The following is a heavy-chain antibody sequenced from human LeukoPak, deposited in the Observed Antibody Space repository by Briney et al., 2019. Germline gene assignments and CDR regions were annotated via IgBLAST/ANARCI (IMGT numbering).Heavy chain of an antibody. D-gene: IGHD6-6*01. CDR3: ARGGYSSSPIDY. Sequence: GGSLRLSCAASGFTFSSYGMHWVRQAPGKGLEWVAVISYDGSNKYYADSVKGRFTISRDNSKNTLYLQMNSLRAEDTAVYYCARGGYSSSPIDYWGQGTLVTVSS. CDR2: ISYDGSNK. CDR1: GFTFSSYG. V-gene: IGHV3-30*19. J-gene: IGHJ4*02.